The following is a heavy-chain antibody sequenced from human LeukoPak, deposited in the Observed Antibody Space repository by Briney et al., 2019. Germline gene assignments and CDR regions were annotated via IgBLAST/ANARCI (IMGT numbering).Heavy chain of an antibody. J-gene: IGHJ6*03. CDR1: GFTFSSYS. CDR2: ISSSSSTI. Sequence: GGSLRLSCAASGFTFSSYSMNWVRQAPGKGLEWVSYISSSSSTIYYADSVKGRFTISRDNAKNSLYLQMNSLRAEDTAVYYCARDAYYYGSGSYYFEYYYYYYMDVWGKGTTVTISS. D-gene: IGHD3-10*01. CDR3: ARDAYYYGSGSYYFEYYYYYYMDV. V-gene: IGHV3-48*01.